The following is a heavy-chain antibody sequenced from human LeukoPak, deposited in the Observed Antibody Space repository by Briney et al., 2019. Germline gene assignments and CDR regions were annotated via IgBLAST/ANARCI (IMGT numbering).Heavy chain of an antibody. Sequence: PSETLSLTCTVSGDSISSGGYYWSWIRQHPGKSLEWIGYIYYSGSTYYNPSLKSRVTISVDTSKNQFSLKLSSVTAADTAVYYCARTRGWSTHLDIWGQGTMVTVSS. CDR3: ARTRGWSTHLDI. D-gene: IGHD2-15*01. CDR2: IYYSGST. CDR1: GDSISSGGYY. J-gene: IGHJ3*02. V-gene: IGHV4-31*03.